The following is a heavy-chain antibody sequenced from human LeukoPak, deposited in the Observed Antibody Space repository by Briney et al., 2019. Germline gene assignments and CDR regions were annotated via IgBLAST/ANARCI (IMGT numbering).Heavy chain of an antibody. CDR2: INHSGST. CDR1: GGSFSGYY. J-gene: IGHJ5*02. CDR3: ARGVDYGDYRGRNWFDP. Sequence: PSETLSLTCAVYGGSFSGYYWSWIRQPPGKGLEWIGEINHSGSTNYNPSLKGRVTISVDTSKNQFSLKLSSVTAADTAVYYCARGVDYGDYRGRNWFDPWGQGTLVTVSS. V-gene: IGHV4-34*01. D-gene: IGHD4-17*01.